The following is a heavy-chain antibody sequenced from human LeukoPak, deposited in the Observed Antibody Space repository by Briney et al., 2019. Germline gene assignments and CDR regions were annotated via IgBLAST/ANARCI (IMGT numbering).Heavy chain of an antibody. Sequence: SETLSLTCTVSGGSISSSSYFWGWIRQPPGKGLEWIGSIYSSGITYYNPSLKSRVTISVDTSKNQFSLNLYSVTAADTAVYYCGASSGWGAFDVWGRGTMVTVSS. CDR1: GGSISSSSYF. CDR3: GASSGWGAFDV. V-gene: IGHV4-39*01. CDR2: IYSSGIT. J-gene: IGHJ3*01. D-gene: IGHD6-25*01.